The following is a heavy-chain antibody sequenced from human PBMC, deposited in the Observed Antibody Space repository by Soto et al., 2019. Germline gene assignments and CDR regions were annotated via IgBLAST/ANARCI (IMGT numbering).Heavy chain of an antibody. J-gene: IGHJ6*02. CDR2: ISAAGDP. CDR1: GFTFXNYD. Sequence: EVQLVESGGGLVQPGGXXXLSCEXSGFTFXNYDMHWXRQGTGKGLEWVSGISAAGDPDYADSVEGRFTISRENAQNSFFLQMNSLRVGDTAVYYCARTDRDFYGLDVWGQGTTVIVSS. V-gene: IGHV3-13*05. CDR3: ARTDRDFYGLDV.